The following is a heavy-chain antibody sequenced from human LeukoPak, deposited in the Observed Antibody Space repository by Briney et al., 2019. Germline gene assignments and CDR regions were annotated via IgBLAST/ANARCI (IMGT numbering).Heavy chain of an antibody. CDR3: TRLGEFSSSWFNNYYYYYMDV. V-gene: IGHV3-73*01. Sequence: GGSLRLSCAASGFTFSGSAMHWVRQASGKGLEWVGRIRSKANSYATAYAASVKGRFTISRDDSKNTAYLQMNSLKTEDTAVYYCTRLGEFSSSWFNNYYYYYMDVWGKGTTVTVSS. CDR2: IRSKANSYAT. CDR1: GFTFSGSA. J-gene: IGHJ6*03. D-gene: IGHD6-13*01.